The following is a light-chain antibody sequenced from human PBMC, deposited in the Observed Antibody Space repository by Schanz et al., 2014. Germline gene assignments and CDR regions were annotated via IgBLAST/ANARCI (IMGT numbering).Light chain of an antibody. J-gene: IGKJ1*01. Sequence: DIQMTQSPSTLSAYVGDRVTLTCRASQSIRSWLAWYQQKPGKAPKLLIYDASTLESGVPSRFSGGGSGTEFTLTISSLQPDDFATYHCQQYNSYSPETFGQGTKVEIK. CDR1: QSIRSW. CDR3: QQYNSYSPET. V-gene: IGKV1-5*01. CDR2: DAS.